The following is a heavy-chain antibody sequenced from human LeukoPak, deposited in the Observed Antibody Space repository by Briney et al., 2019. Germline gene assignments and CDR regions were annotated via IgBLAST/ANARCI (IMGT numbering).Heavy chain of an antibody. V-gene: IGHV4-59*01. CDR1: GGSLSIYY. Sequence: SETLSLTCTVSGGSLSIYYWSWIRQPPGRGLEWVGYIYYSGNTNYNPTLKRRVTISVDTSKNQFSLTLSSVTAADTAVYYCARLTAVTPRTAFDIWGQGTLVTVSS. CDR2: IYYSGNT. CDR3: ARLTAVTPRTAFDI. D-gene: IGHD4-17*01. J-gene: IGHJ3*02.